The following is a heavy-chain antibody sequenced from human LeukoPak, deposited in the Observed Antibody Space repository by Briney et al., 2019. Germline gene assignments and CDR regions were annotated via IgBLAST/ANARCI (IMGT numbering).Heavy chain of an antibody. D-gene: IGHD2-15*01. Sequence: SETLSLTCTVSGGSISSYYWSWIRQPPGKGLEWIGYIYYSGSTNYNPSLKSRVTISVDTSKNQFSLKLSSVTAADTAVYYCARELLGYCSGGSCYSTSWYFDLWGRGTLVTVSS. V-gene: IGHV4-59*01. CDR2: IYYSGST. J-gene: IGHJ2*01. CDR1: GGSISSYY. CDR3: ARELLGYCSGGSCYSTSWYFDL.